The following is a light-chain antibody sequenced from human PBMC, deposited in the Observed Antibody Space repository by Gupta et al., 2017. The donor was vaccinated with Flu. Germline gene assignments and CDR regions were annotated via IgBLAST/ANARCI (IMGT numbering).Light chain of an antibody. J-gene: IGKJ2*01. V-gene: IGKV1-9*01. CDR3: QQCNSDHVMYI. CDR2: AGS. CDR1: QGISSY. Sequence: DIQLTQSPSFLSASVGDRVSITCRASQGISSYVAWYQQKPGKAPKLLIYAGSSLQRGVKSRFSGSGDGTEFTLTISSRQPEDFASYYCQQCNSDHVMYIFGQGTKMEIK.